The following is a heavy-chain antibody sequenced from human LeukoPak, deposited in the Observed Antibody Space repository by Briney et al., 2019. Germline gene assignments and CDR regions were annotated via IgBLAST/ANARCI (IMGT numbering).Heavy chain of an antibody. CDR2: IYYSGST. CDR3: ARPSRSGSYSYYVDY. D-gene: IGHD3-10*01. CDR1: GGSISSSSYY. J-gene: IGHJ4*02. Sequence: SETLSLTCTVSGGSISSSSYYWGWIRQPPGKGLEWIGSIYYSGSTHYNPSLKSRVTISVDTSKDQFSLKLSSVTAADTAVYYCARPSRSGSYSYYVDYWGQGTLVTVSS. V-gene: IGHV4-39*01.